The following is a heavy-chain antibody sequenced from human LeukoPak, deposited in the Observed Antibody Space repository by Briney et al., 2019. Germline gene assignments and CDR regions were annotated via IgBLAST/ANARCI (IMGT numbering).Heavy chain of an antibody. Sequence: GESLKISCKGSGYSFTSYWIGWVRQMPGKGLEWMGIIYPGDSDTRYSPSFQGQVTISADKSISTAYLQWSSLKASDTAMYYCARHPGSSSLLAYYYMDVWGKGTTVTVSS. CDR1: GYSFTSYW. J-gene: IGHJ6*03. D-gene: IGHD6-6*01. V-gene: IGHV5-51*01. CDR2: IYPGDSDT. CDR3: ARHPGSSSLLAYYYMDV.